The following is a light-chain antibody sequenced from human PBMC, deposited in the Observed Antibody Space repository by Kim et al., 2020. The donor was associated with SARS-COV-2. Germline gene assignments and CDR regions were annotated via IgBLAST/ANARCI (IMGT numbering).Light chain of an antibody. Sequence: ALGQTVRITCQGDSLRNYDAAWYHQKPGQAPVLVIHGENDRPSGIPDRFSGSNSGDTASLTISGAQAEDEGDYYCNSRDTSGYRLLFGGGTQLTVL. CDR1: SLRNYD. V-gene: IGLV3-19*01. CDR3: NSRDTSGYRLL. J-gene: IGLJ2*01. CDR2: GEN.